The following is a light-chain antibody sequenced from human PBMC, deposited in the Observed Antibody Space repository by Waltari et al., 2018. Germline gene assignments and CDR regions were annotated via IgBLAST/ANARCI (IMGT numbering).Light chain of an antibody. CDR1: SSDVGGYDY. V-gene: IGLV2-14*01. CDR3: CSYTSSSTFV. CDR2: DVN. Sequence: QSALTQPASVSGSPGQSITISCTGTSSDVGGYDYVSWYQHHPGKAPKFMIYDVNNRASGVSNPFSGSKSGNTASLTISGLQAEDEADYYCCSYTSSSTFVFGTGTKVSVL. J-gene: IGLJ1*01.